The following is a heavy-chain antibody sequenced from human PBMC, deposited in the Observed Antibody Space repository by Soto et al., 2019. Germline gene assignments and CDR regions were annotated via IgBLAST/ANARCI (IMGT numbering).Heavy chain of an antibody. Sequence: QLQLQESGPGLVRPSQTLSLTCSVSGGSITSGGYYWGWIRHLPEKGLDWVAYVYSSGRTYYNPSLQRRLSISLDTSKTQFSLILRSVNPAYTSVSYSARDYNGFNKAFEIWGQGAMVTVSS. V-gene: IGHV4-31*03. J-gene: IGHJ3*02. CDR2: VYSSGRT. CDR1: GGSITSGGYY. D-gene: IGHD5-12*01. CDR3: ARDYNGFNKAFEI.